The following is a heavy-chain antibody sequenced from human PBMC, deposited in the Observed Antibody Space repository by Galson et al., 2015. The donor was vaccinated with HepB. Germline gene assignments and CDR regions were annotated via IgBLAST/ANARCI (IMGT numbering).Heavy chain of an antibody. CDR1: GFIFSNYA. J-gene: IGHJ4*02. CDR3: ASPRGGRFLEWLSIDY. D-gene: IGHD3-3*01. CDR2: MSFDGSNK. V-gene: IGHV3-30-3*01. Sequence: SLRLSCAASGFIFSNYAMHWVRQAPGKGLEWVAVMSFDGSNKYYADSVKGRFTITRDNSKNTVYLQMNSLRAEDTAVYFCASPRGGRFLEWLSIDYWGQGTLVTVSS.